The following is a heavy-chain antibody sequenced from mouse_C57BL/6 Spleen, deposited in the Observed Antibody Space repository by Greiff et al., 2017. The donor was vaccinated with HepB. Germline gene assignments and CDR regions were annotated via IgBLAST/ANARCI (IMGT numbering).Heavy chain of an antibody. CDR3: ARERGYGSSYSY. J-gene: IGHJ2*01. CDR1: GYTFTSYW. V-gene: IGHV1-64*01. Sequence: QVQLQQPGAELVKPGASVKLSCKASGYTFTSYWMHWVKQRPGQGLEWIGMIHPNSGSTNYNEKFKSKATLTVDKSSSTAYMQLSSLTSEDSAVYYCARERGYGSSYSYWGQGTTLTVSS. CDR2: IHPNSGST. D-gene: IGHD1-1*01.